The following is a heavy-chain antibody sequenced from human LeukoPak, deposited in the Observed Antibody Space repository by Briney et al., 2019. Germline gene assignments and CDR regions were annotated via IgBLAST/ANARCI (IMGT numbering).Heavy chain of an antibody. J-gene: IGHJ4*02. CDR3: ARGYSSSTSCYLY. V-gene: IGHV4-34*01. CDR2: ISHSGST. CDR1: GGSFSGYY. D-gene: IGHD2-2*01. Sequence: PSETLSLTCAVYGGSFSGYYWSWIRQPPGKGLEWIGEISHSGSTNYNPSLKSRVTISVDTSKNQFSLKLSSVTAADTAVYYCARGYSSSTSCYLYWGQGTLVTVSS.